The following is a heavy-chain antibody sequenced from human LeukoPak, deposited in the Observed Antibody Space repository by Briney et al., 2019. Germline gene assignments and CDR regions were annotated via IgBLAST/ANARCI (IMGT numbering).Heavy chain of an antibody. CDR3: ARSNYGGQGAGDNWFDP. V-gene: IGHV4-34*01. D-gene: IGHD2-21*01. CDR1: GGSFSGFY. J-gene: IGHJ5*02. CDR2: INHSGST. Sequence: PSETLSLTCAVYGGSFSGFYWSWIRQPPGKGLEWIGEINHSGSTNYNPSLKSRVTISVDTSKNQFSLKLSSVTAADTAVYYCARSNYGGQGAGDNWFDPWGQGTLVTVSS.